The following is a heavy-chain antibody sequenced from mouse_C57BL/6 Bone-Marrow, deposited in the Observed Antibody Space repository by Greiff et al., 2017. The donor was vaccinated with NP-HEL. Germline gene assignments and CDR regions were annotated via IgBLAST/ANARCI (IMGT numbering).Heavy chain of an antibody. D-gene: IGHD2-3*01. CDR3: ARGTYDGYYPYFDV. CDR2: IYPGSDST. V-gene: IGHV1-55*01. J-gene: IGHJ1*03. Sequence: QVQLQQPGAELVKPGASVKMSCKASGYTFTSYWITWVKQRPGQGLEWIGDIYPGSDSTNYNEKFKSKATLTVDTSSSTAYMQLSSLTSEDSAVYYCARGTYDGYYPYFDVWGTGTTVTVSS. CDR1: GYTFTSYW.